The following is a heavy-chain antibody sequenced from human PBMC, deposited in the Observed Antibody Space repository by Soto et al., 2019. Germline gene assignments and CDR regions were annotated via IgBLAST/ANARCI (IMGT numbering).Heavy chain of an antibody. J-gene: IGHJ6*02. V-gene: IGHV1-69*13. D-gene: IGHD6-13*01. CDR1: GGTFSSYA. Sequence: SVKVSCKASGGTFSSYAISCVRQAPVQRLEWLRGIIPIFGTANYAQKFQGRVTITADESTSTAYMELSSLRSEDTAVYYCARDRRSEKGIAAAGPLLPWCRMDVWGQGTTVTVSS. CDR2: IIPIFGTA. CDR3: ARDRRSEKGIAAAGPLLPWCRMDV.